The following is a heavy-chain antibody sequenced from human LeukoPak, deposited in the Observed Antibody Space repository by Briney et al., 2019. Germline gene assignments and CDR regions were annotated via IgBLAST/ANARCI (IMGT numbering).Heavy chain of an antibody. V-gene: IGHV3-23*01. CDR3: ANRGVGYYYMDV. CDR2: ISISGGTT. D-gene: IGHD1-26*01. CDR1: GFTFSDYA. J-gene: IGHJ6*03. Sequence: GGSLRLSCAAYGFTFSDYAMTWVRQAPGKGLEWVSGISISGGTTYYSESVKGRFTISRDNSESTLYLQMNSLRAEDTAIYFCANRGVGYYYMDVWGKGTTVTVSS.